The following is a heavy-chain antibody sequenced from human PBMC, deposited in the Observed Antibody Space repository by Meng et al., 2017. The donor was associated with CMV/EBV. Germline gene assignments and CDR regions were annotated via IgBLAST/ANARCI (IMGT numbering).Heavy chain of an antibody. D-gene: IGHD3-10*01. J-gene: IGHJ4*02. CDR2: ISAYNGNT. CDR3: ARHYYDSDY. V-gene: IGHV1-18*01. CDR1: GYTFTSYG. Sequence: ASVKVSCKASGYTFTSYGISWVRQAPGQGLEWMGWISAYNGNTNYAQKLQGRVTMTRNTSISTAYMELSSLRSEDTAVYYCARHYYDSDYWGQGTLVTVSS.